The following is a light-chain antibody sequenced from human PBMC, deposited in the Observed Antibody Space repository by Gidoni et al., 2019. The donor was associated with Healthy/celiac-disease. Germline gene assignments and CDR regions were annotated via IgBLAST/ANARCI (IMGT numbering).Light chain of an antibody. J-gene: IGKJ4*02. CDR2: AAS. V-gene: IGKV1-39*01. CDR1: QSISSY. CDR3: QQSYSTPPT. Sequence: DIKMTQSPSSLSASVGDRVTITCRESQSISSYLNWYQQKPGKAPKLLIYAASSLQSGVPSMFSGSGSGTDFTLTISSLQPEDFATYYCQQSYSTPPTFGGGTKVEIK.